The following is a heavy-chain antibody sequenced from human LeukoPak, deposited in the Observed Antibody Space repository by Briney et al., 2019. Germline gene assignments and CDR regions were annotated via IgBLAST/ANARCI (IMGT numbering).Heavy chain of an antibody. CDR1: GYTFADYY. CDR2: INPKSGGA. V-gene: IGHV1-2*02. Sequence: ASVKVSCKASGYTFADYYMHWVRQAPGQGLEWMGWINPKSGGANYAQKSQGRVTVTRDTSISTAYMELSRLRSDDTAVYYCARDSVGVTNLDFWGQGTLVTVSS. CDR3: ARDSVGVTNLDF. D-gene: IGHD1-26*01. J-gene: IGHJ4*02.